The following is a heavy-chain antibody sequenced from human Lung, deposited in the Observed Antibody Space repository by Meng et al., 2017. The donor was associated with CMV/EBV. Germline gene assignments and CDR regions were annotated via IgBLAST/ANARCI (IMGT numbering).Heavy chain of an antibody. CDR2: INTDGSIT. J-gene: IGHJ4*02. Sequence: EVQLGESGGGLVQPGGSLRLSCVDSGFTFTSYWMHWVRQVPGEGLVWVSRINTDGSITSYADSVKGRFTISRDNAKNTLYLQMSDLRADDSAVYYCIRDLVGKRGDWGQGTLVTVSS. CDR1: GFTFTSYW. D-gene: IGHD1-1*01. CDR3: IRDLVGKRGD. V-gene: IGHV3-74*01.